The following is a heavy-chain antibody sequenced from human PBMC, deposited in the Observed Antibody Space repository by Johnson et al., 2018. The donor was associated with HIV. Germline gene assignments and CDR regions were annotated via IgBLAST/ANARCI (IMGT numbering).Heavy chain of an antibody. D-gene: IGHD6-6*01. CDR2: IGTAGDT. CDR3: ARDRKWVAARSGDAFDI. V-gene: IGHV3-13*01. Sequence: VQLVESGGGLVQPGGSLRLSCAASGFTFSSYDMHWVRQATGKGLEWVSTIGTAGDTYYPGSVKGRFTVSREDAKNSLYLKMNSLRAGDTALYYCARDRKWVAARSGDAFDIWGQGTMVTVSS. CDR1: GFTFSSYD. J-gene: IGHJ3*02.